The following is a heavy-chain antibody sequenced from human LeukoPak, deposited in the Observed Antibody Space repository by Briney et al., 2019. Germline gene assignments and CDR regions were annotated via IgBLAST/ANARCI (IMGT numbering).Heavy chain of an antibody. V-gene: IGHV4-30-2*01. D-gene: IGHD5-18*01. CDR2: IYHSGST. CDR3: ARVAVDTAMVFDY. CDR1: GDSISSGGYS. Sequence: SQTLSLTCAVSGDSISSGGYSWSWIRQPPGKGLEWIGYIYHSGSTYYNPSLKSRVTISVDRSKNQFSLKLSSVTAADTAVYYCARVAVDTAMVFDYWGQGTLVTVSS. J-gene: IGHJ4*02.